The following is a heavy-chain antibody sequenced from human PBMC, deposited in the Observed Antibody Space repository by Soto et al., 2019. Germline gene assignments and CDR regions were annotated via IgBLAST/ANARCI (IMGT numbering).Heavy chain of an antibody. CDR2: IRSKANSYAT. V-gene: IGHV3-73*02. Sequence: EVQLVESGGGLVQPGGSLKLSCAASGFTFSGSAMHWVRQASGKGLQWVGRIRSKANSYATSYDASVKGRFTISRDDSKNTAYLQMNSLRTEDTAVYYCTRLYFYDSSGYYMDDYWGQGTLVTVSS. CDR3: TRLYFYDSSGYYMDDY. CDR1: GFTFSGSA. J-gene: IGHJ4*02. D-gene: IGHD3-22*01.